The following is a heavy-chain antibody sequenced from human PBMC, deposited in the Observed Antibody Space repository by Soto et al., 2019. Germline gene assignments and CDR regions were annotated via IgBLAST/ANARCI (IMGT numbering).Heavy chain of an antibody. J-gene: IGHJ4*02. CDR3: AAIKKWLRPLDY. CDR2: IVVGSGNT. CDR1: GFTFTSSA. V-gene: IGHV1-58*01. Sequence: ASVKVSCKASGFTFTSSAVQWVRQARGQRLEWIGWIVVGSGNTNYAQKFQERVTITRDMSTSTAYMELSSLRSEDTAVYYCAAIKKWLRPLDYWGQGTMVTVSS. D-gene: IGHD5-12*01.